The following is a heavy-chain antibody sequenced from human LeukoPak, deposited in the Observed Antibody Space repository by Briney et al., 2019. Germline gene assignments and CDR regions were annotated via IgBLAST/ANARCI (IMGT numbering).Heavy chain of an antibody. CDR1: GFSFSDHN. CDR3: ARELVVRSGDYFDN. Sequence: TGGSLRLSCAVSGFSFSDHNMNWVRQAPGKGLVWVARINGDGSSTRYADSVKGRFTISRDNAKNTLYLHMNSLRAEDTAVYSCARELVVRSGDYFDNWGQGTLVTVSS. V-gene: IGHV3-74*01. CDR2: INGDGSST. J-gene: IGHJ4*02. D-gene: IGHD2-2*01.